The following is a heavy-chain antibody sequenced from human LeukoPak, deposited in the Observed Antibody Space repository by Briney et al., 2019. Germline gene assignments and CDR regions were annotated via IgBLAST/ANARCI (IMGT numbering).Heavy chain of an antibody. Sequence: PGRSLRLSCAASGFTFDDYAMHWVRQAPGKGLEWVSGISWNSGSIGYADSVKGRFTISRDNAKNSLYLQMNSLRAEDMALYYCAKGKYSSGWYYFDYWGQGTLVTVSS. V-gene: IGHV3-9*03. CDR2: ISWNSGSI. J-gene: IGHJ4*02. CDR1: GFTFDDYA. CDR3: AKGKYSSGWYYFDY. D-gene: IGHD6-19*01.